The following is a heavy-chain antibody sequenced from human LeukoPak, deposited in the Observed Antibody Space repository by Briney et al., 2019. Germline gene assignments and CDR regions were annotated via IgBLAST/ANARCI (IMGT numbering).Heavy chain of an antibody. CDR3: ARRYGPNNAFDI. D-gene: IGHD3-10*01. V-gene: IGHV4-34*01. Sequence: SVTLSLTCVVYDESFSGYYWSWIRQPPGKGLEWIGEVHHSGSTNYNPSLRGRVTISVDTSKNQFSLKLSSVTAAGTAVYYCARRYGPNNAFDIWGQGTMVTVSS. J-gene: IGHJ3*02. CDR2: VHHSGST. CDR1: DESFSGYY.